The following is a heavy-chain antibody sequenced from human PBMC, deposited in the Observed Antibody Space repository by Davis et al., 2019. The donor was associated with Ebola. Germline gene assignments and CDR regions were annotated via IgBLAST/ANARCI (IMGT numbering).Heavy chain of an antibody. CDR2: IYTGDSDT. J-gene: IGHJ3*02. CDR3: ASLRRTITGMDDSFDI. V-gene: IGHV5-51*01. CDR1: GNSFSSHW. Sequence: KVSCKDSGNSFSSHWIGWVRQMPGKGLEWMGIIYTGDSDTRYSPSFRGQVTISADKSTKTAFLQWNSLKASDTAMYFCASLRRTITGMDDSFDIWGQGTMVTVSS. D-gene: IGHD2-8*02.